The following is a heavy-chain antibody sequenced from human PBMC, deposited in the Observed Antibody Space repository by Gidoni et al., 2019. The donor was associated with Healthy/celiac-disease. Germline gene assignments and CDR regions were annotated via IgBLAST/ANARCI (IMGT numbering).Heavy chain of an antibody. CDR3: AKWAINDYSNYVFDY. J-gene: IGHJ4*02. V-gene: IGHV3-30*18. CDR1: GFTFSSYG. Sequence: QVQLVESGGGVVQPGRSLRLSCAASGFTFSSYGMHWVRQAPGKGLEWVAVISYDGSNKYYADSVKGRFTISRDNSKNTLYLQMNSLRAEDTAVYYCAKWAINDYSNYVFDYWGQGTLVTVSS. CDR2: ISYDGSNK. D-gene: IGHD4-4*01.